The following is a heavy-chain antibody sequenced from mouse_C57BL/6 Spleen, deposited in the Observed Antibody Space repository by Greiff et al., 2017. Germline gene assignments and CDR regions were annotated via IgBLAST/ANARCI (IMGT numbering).Heavy chain of an antibody. J-gene: IGHJ3*01. D-gene: IGHD2-4*01. CDR2: IYPGDGDT. CDR1: GYAFRRYW. Sequence: VQLQQSGAELVKPGASVKLSCNASGYAFRRYWMNWVKQRPGKGLEWIGQIYPGDGDTNYNGKFKGKATLTADKSSSTAYMQLSSLTSEDSAVYFCARGDYDGAWFAYWGQGTLVTVSA. CDR3: ARGDYDGAWFAY. V-gene: IGHV1-80*01.